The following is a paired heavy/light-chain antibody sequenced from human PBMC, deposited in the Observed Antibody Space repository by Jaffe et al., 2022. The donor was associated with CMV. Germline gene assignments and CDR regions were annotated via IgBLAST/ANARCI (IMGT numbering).Light chain of an antibody. V-gene: IGLV3-25*03. Sequence: SYELTQPPSVSVSPGQTARITCSGDALPKQYAYWYQQKPGQAPVLVIYKDSERPSGIPERFSGSSSGTTVTLTISGVQAEDEADYYCQSADSSGTLWVFGGGTKLTVL. J-gene: IGLJ3*02. CDR2: KDS. CDR1: ALPKQY. CDR3: QSADSSGTLWV.
Heavy chain of an antibody. CDR1: GFTFSDYY. D-gene: IGHD2-2*01. V-gene: IGHV3-11*01. CDR3: ARRDCSSTSCFYGMDV. CDR2: ISSSGSTI. Sequence: QVQLVESGGGLVKPGGSLRLSCAASGFTFSDYYMSWIRQAPGKGLEWVSYISSSGSTIYYADSVKGRFTISRDNAKNSLYLQMNSLRAEDTAVYYCARRDCSSTSCFYGMDVWGQGTTVTVSS. J-gene: IGHJ6*02.